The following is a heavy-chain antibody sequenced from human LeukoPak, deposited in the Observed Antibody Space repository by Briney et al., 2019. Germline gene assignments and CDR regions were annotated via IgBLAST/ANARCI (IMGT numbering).Heavy chain of an antibody. D-gene: IGHD3-9*01. CDR1: GFTFSSNY. CDR2: IYSGGST. J-gene: IGHJ3*02. CDR3: ARSSHYDILTGYSEEDAFDM. Sequence: GGSLRLSCAASGFTFSSNYMSWVRQAPGTGLEWVSVIYSGGSTDYADSVKGRFTISRDTSKNTLYLQMNSLRVEDTAVYYCARSSHYDILTGYSEEDAFDMWGQGTMVTVSS. V-gene: IGHV3-53*01.